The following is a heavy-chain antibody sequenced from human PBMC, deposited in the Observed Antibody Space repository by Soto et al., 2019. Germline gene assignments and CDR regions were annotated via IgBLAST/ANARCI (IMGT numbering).Heavy chain of an antibody. V-gene: IGHV4-39*01. D-gene: IGHD1-26*01. J-gene: IGHJ4*02. CDR2: LFYGATT. CDR1: GGSISGYY. Sequence: QLQLQESGPGLVRPSETLSLTCPVSGGSISGYYWTWIRQPPGKGLEWVASLFYGATTVYNPSLQSRLTISVDTSKRQFFLKVRSMTAAHTSIYYCGRHRGAAPDFWGQGTLVTVSS. CDR3: GRHRGAAPDF.